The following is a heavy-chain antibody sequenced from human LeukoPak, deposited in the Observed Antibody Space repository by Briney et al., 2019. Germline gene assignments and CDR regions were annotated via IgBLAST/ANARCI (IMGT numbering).Heavy chain of an antibody. V-gene: IGHV4-39*02. D-gene: IGHD3-9*01. Sequence: SETLSLTCTVSGGSISSSSYYWGWIRQPPGKGLEWIGSIYYSGSTYYNPSLKSRVTISVDTSKNQFSLKLSSVTAADTAVYYCAKDIGYDILTGYSPFDYWGQGTLVTVSS. CDR3: AKDIGYDILTGYSPFDY. J-gene: IGHJ4*02. CDR1: GGSISSSSYY. CDR2: IYYSGST.